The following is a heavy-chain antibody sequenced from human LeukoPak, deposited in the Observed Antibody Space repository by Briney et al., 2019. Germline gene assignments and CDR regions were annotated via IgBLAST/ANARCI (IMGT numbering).Heavy chain of an antibody. CDR2: IYRSGST. D-gene: IGHD4-17*01. J-gene: IGHJ2*01. CDR3: AREGNYGVEWYFDL. Sequence: KASQTLSLTCAVSGGSISSGGYSWSWLRQPPGKGLEWIGYIYRSGSTYYNPSLKSRVTISVDRSKNQFSLKLSSVTAADTAVYYCAREGNYGVEWYFDLWGRGTLVTVSS. CDR1: GGSISSGGYS. V-gene: IGHV4-30-2*01.